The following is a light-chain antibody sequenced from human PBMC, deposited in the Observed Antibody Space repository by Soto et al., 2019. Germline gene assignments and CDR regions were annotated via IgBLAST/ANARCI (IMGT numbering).Light chain of an antibody. V-gene: IGKV3-11*01. Sequence: PGERPPLSCRASQSVSSYLAWYQQKPGQAPRLLIYDASNRATGIPARFSGSGSGTDFTLTISSLEPEDFAVYYCQHRKNWQVTFGQGTRLEIK. CDR3: QHRKNWQVT. CDR1: QSVSSY. J-gene: IGKJ5*01. CDR2: DAS.